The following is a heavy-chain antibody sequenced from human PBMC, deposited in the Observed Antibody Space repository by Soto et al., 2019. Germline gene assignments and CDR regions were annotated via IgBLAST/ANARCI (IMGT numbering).Heavy chain of an antibody. V-gene: IGHV3-53*04. CDR2: IYSGGST. J-gene: IGHJ6*03. CDR1: GFTVSSNY. D-gene: IGHD2-21*01. Sequence: PGGSLRLSCAASGFTVSSNYMSWVRQAPGKGLGWVSVIYSGGSTYYADSVKGRFTISRHNSKNTLYLQMNSLRAEDTAVYYCARVVGIHYYYMDVWGKGTTVTVSS. CDR3: ARVVGIHYYYMDV.